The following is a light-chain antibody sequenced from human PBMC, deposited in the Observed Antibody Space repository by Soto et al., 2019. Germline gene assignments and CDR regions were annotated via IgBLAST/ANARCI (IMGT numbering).Light chain of an antibody. J-gene: IGLJ2*01. CDR2: EVT. CDR1: SSDVGSYSY. V-gene: IGLV2-8*01. Sequence: QSALTQPPSASGSPGQSVTISCTGTSSDVGSYSYVSWYQQHPGKAPKLMIYEVTKRPSGVPDRFSGSKSGNTASLTVSGLQDDDEADYYCSSYAGSDNVVFGGGTQLTVL. CDR3: SSYAGSDNVV.